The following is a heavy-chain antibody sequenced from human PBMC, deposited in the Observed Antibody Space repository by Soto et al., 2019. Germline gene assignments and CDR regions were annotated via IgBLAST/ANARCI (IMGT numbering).Heavy chain of an antibody. D-gene: IGHD3-3*01. CDR3: ARGSITIFGHFDY. CDR1: GYTFTSYY. V-gene: IGHV1-46*01. J-gene: IGHJ4*02. CDR2: INPSGGST. Sequence: QVQLVQSGAEVKKPGASVKVSCKASGYTFTSYYMHWVRQAPGQGLEWMGIINPSGGSTSYAQKYQGRVTSTRATSTRTVYMEVSSLRSEDTAVYYCARGSITIFGHFDYWGQGTLVTVSS.